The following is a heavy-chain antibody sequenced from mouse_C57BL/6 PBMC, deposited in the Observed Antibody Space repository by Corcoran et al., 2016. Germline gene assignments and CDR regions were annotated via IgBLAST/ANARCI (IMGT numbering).Heavy chain of an antibody. CDR3: ARGGGYDAFDY. CDR2: IYPGSGNT. Sequence: QVQLKQSGAELVRPGASVKLSCKASGYTFTDYYINWVKQRPGQGLEWIARIYPGSGNTYYNEKFKGKATLTAEKSSSTAYMQLSSLTSEDSAVYFCARGGGYDAFDYWGQGTTLTVSS. CDR1: GYTFTDYY. J-gene: IGHJ2*01. D-gene: IGHD2-2*01. V-gene: IGHV1-76*01.